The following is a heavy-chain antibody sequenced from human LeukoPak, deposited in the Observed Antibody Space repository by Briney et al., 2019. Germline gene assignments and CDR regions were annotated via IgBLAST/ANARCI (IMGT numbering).Heavy chain of an antibody. Sequence: ASVKVSCKASGYTFTSYYMHWVRQAPGQGLEWMGRINPSGGSTSYAQKLQGRVTMTRDTSTSTVYMELSSLRSADTAVYYCARAGYGRRYDGSGYCGYCGQGSLGTVSS. CDR2: INPSGGST. CDR1: GYTFTSYY. V-gene: IGHV1-46*01. CDR3: ARAGYGRRYDGSGYCGY. D-gene: IGHD3-22*01. J-gene: IGHJ4*02.